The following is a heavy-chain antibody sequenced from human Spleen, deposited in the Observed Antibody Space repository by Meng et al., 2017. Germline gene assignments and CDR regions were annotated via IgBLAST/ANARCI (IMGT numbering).Heavy chain of an antibody. D-gene: IGHD2-21*02. CDR1: GYTFTSYD. J-gene: IGHJ4*02. V-gene: IGHV1-8*01. Sequence: ASVKVSCKASGYTFTSYDINWVRQATGQGLEWMGWMNPNSGNTGYAQKFQGRVTMTRNTSISTAYMELSSLRSEDTAVYYCARGTVYCGGDCYPGLWGQGTLVTVSS. CDR2: MNPNSGNT. CDR3: ARGTVYCGGDCYPGL.